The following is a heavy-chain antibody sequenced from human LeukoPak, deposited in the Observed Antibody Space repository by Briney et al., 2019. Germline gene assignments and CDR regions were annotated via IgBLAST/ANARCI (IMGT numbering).Heavy chain of an antibody. J-gene: IGHJ6*03. V-gene: IGHV4-38-2*02. CDR2: IYHNGST. CDR3: ARGLKYAYYDSSGYYYYYYYMDV. CDR1: GYSISSGYY. D-gene: IGHD3-22*01. Sequence: KTSETLSLTCTVSGYSISSGYYWGWIRQPPGKGLEWIGSIYHNGSTYYNPSLKSRVTISVDTSKNQFSLKLSSVTAADTAVYYCARGLKYAYYDSSGYYYYYYYMDVWGKGTTVTISS.